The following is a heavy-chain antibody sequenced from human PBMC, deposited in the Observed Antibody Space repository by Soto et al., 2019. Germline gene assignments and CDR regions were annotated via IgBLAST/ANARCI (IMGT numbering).Heavy chain of an antibody. CDR1: GYTFTSYG. J-gene: IGHJ5*02. Sequence: QVQLVQSGAEVKKPGASVKVSCKASGYTFTSYGISWVRQAPGQGLEWMGWISAYNGNTNYAQKLQGRVTMATDTSTSTAYMELMSLRSDDTAVYYCARDRLWVAAAGTSSWFDPWGQGTLVTVSS. V-gene: IGHV1-18*01. D-gene: IGHD6-13*01. CDR3: ARDRLWVAAAGTSSWFDP. CDR2: ISAYNGNT.